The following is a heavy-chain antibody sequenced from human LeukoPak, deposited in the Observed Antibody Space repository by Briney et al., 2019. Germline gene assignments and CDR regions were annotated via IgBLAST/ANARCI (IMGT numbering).Heavy chain of an antibody. CDR3: ARSTMVNTATGWFDP. D-gene: IGHD4/OR15-4a*01. CDR2: IYNSGST. Sequence: SETLSLTCTVSGGSISSYYWSWIRQPPGKGLEWIGYIYNSGSTNYNPSLRSRVTMSLDTSKNQISLKLSSETAADTAMYYCARSTMVNTATGWFDPWGQGTLVTVSS. J-gene: IGHJ5*02. CDR1: GGSISSYY. V-gene: IGHV4-59*12.